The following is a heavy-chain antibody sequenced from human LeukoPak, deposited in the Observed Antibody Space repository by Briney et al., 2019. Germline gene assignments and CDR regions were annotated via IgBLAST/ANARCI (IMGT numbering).Heavy chain of an antibody. D-gene: IGHD3-22*01. CDR3: ARDHSLATGVTTTASSGY. V-gene: IGHV3-48*01. CDR2: ISSSSSTI. J-gene: IGHJ4*02. CDR1: GFTFSSYS. Sequence: PGGSLRLSCAASGFTFSSYSMNWVRQAPGKGLEWLSYISSSSSTIYYADSVKGRFTISRDNAKNSLYLQMNSLRAEDTAVYYCARDHSLATGVTTTASSGYWGQGTLVTVSS.